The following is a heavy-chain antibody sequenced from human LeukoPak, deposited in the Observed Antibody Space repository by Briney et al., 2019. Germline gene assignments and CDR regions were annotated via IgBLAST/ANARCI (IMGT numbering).Heavy chain of an antibody. CDR3: AILIPSSGWPIDY. D-gene: IGHD6-19*01. CDR2: LSGSGGSK. J-gene: IGHJ4*02. CDR1: GFTFNSYG. V-gene: IGHV3-23*01. Sequence: PGGSLRLSCAGSGFTFNSYGMSWVRQAPGKGLEWVSSLSGSGGSKYYADSVKGRFTISRDNSKNTLYLQMNSLRAEDTAVYYCAILIPSSGWPIDYWGQGTLVTVSS.